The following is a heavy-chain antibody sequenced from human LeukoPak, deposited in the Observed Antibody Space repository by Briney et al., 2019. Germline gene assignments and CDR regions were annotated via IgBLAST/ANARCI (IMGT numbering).Heavy chain of an antibody. CDR2: LSHSGST. V-gene: IGHV4-39*07. D-gene: IGHD3-10*01. Sequence: SETLSLTCTVSGGSISSSSYYWGWIRQPPGKGLEWIGSLSHSGSTYYNPSLKSRVTISVDTSKNQFSLKLSSVTAADTAVYYCARDLRWFGELVAFDYWGQGTLVTVSS. CDR3: ARDLRWFGELVAFDY. J-gene: IGHJ4*02. CDR1: GGSISSSSYY.